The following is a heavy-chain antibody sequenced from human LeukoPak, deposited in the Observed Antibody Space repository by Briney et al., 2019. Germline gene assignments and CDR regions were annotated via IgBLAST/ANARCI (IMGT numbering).Heavy chain of an antibody. J-gene: IGHJ3*02. CDR2: IYTSGGT. Sequence: SQTLSLTCTVSGGSISSGGYYWSWIRQPAGKGLEWIGRIYTSGGTNYNPSLKSRVTMSVDTSKNQFSLKLSSVTAADTAVYYCARVVPKAVAGTGAFDIWGQGTMVTVSS. CDR3: ARVVPKAVAGTGAFDI. D-gene: IGHD6-19*01. V-gene: IGHV4-61*02. CDR1: GGSISSGGYY.